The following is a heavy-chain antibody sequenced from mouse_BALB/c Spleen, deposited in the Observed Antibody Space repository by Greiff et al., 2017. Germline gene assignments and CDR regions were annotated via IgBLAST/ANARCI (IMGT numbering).Heavy chain of an antibody. D-gene: IGHD2-4*01. CDR1: GFNIKDTY. J-gene: IGHJ3*01. CDR2: IDPANGNT. Sequence: VQLQQSGAELVKPGASVKLSCTASGFNIKDTYMHWVKQRPEQGLEWIGRIDPANGNTKYDPKFQGKATITADTSSNTAYLQLSSLTSEDTAVYYCAPIYYESWFAYWGQGTLVTVSA. V-gene: IGHV14-3*02. CDR3: APIYYESWFAY.